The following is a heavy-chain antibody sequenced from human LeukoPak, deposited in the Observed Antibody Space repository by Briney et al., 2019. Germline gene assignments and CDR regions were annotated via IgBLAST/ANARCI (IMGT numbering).Heavy chain of an antibody. V-gene: IGHV1-2*06. D-gene: IGHD6-19*01. CDR2: INPNSGGT. CDR1: GYTFTGYY. CDR3: ARAAGHSSGWYNYYYYGMDV. Sequence: ASVKVSCKASGYTFTGYYMHWVRQAPGQGLEWMGRINPNSGGTNYAQKSQGRVTMTRDTSISTAYMELSRLRSDDTAVYYCARAAGHSSGWYNYYYYGMDVWGQGTTVTVSS. J-gene: IGHJ6*02.